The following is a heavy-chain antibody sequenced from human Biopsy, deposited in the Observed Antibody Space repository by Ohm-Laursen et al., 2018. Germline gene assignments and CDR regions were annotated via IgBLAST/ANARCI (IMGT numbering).Heavy chain of an antibody. CDR1: GVSMTGYF. D-gene: IGHD3-3*01. Sequence: GTLSLTCTVSGVSMTGYFWTWVRQPAGKGLEWIGHIYTIGDTTYNPSLESRVTMSLDTSKNQFSLKMTSLTAADTAVYFCAREDEGLLRALDLWGQGTMVTVSS. J-gene: IGHJ3*01. V-gene: IGHV4-4*07. CDR2: IYTIGDT. CDR3: AREDEGLLRALDL.